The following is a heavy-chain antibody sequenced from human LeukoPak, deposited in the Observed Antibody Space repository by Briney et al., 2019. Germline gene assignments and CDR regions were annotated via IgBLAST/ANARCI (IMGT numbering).Heavy chain of an antibody. V-gene: IGHV4-34*01. Sequence: SETLSLTCAVYGGSFSGYYWSWIRQPPGKGLEWIGEINHSGSTNYNPSLKSRVTIPVDTSKNQFSLKLSSVTAADTAVYYCARVYYGDFHASPWGQGTLVTVSS. J-gene: IGHJ5*02. CDR3: ARVYYGDFHASP. CDR1: GGSFSGYY. CDR2: INHSGST. D-gene: IGHD4-17*01.